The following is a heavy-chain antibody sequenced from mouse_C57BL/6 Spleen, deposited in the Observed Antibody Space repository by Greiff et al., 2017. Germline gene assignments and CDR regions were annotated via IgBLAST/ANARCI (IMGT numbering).Heavy chain of an antibody. CDR2: IYPGDGDT. CDR1: GYAFSSSW. V-gene: IGHV1-82*01. CDR3: ARRHGSSYGFAY. Sequence: QVQLQQSGPELVKPGASVKISCKASGYAFSSSWMNWVKQRPGKGLEWIGRIYPGDGDTNYNGKFKGKATLTADKSSSTAYMQLSSLTSEDSAVYFCARRHGSSYGFAYWGQGTLVTVSA. J-gene: IGHJ3*01. D-gene: IGHD1-1*01.